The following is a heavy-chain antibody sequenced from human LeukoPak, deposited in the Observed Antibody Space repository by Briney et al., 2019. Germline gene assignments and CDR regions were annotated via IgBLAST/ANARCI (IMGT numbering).Heavy chain of an antibody. D-gene: IGHD3-22*01. CDR1: GYTFTSYY. CDR3: ARDYYDRSGHYYGMDV. V-gene: IGHV1-46*01. Sequence: GASVKVSCKPSGYTFTSYYMHWVRPAPGQGREWMGIINPSGGSTSYAQKFQGRVTMTRDTSTSTVYMELSSLRSEDTAVYYCARDYYDRSGHYYGMDVWGQGTTVTVSS. CDR2: INPSGGST. J-gene: IGHJ6*02.